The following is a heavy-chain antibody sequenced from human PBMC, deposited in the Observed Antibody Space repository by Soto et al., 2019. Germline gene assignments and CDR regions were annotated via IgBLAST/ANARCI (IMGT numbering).Heavy chain of an antibody. Sequence: QVQLVESGGGVVQPGRSLRLSCAASGFTSSSYGMHWVRQAPGKGLEWVAVIWYDGSNKYYADSVKGRFTISRDNSKNTLYLQMNSLRAEDTAVYYCARDRAGRSLDYWGQGTLVTVSS. D-gene: IGHD3-10*01. V-gene: IGHV3-33*01. J-gene: IGHJ4*02. CDR2: IWYDGSNK. CDR3: ARDRAGRSLDY. CDR1: GFTSSSYG.